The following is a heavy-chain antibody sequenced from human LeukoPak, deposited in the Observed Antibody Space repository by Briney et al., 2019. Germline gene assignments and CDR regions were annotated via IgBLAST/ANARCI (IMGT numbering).Heavy chain of an antibody. CDR2: INWNGGST. CDR3: ARDRDDILTAPIDS. J-gene: IGHJ4*02. V-gene: IGHV3-20*04. Sequence: PGGCLRLSCAASGFTFSSYAMSWVRQAPGKGLEWVSGINWNGGSTGYADSVKGRFTISRDNAKNSLYLQMNSLRAEDTALYYCARDRDDILTAPIDSWGQGTLVTVSS. CDR1: GFTFSSYA. D-gene: IGHD3-9*01.